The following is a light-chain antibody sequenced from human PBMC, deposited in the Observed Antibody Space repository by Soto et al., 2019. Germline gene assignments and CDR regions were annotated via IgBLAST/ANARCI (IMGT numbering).Light chain of an antibody. J-gene: IGLJ2*01. CDR1: SGHSSYA. CDR2: LNSDGSH. V-gene: IGLV4-69*01. CDR3: QPWGTGIQV. Sequence: QLVLTQSPSASASLGASVKLTCTLSSGHSSYAIAWHQQQPEKGPRYLMKLNSDGSHSKGDGIPDRLSGSSSGAERYLTISSLQSEDEADYYCQPWGTGIQVFGGGTKLTVL.